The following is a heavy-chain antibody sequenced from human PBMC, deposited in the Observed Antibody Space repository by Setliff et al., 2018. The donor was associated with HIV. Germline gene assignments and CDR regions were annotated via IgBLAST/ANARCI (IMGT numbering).Heavy chain of an antibody. CDR1: GDTFSNYA. Sequence: SVKVSCKASGDTFSNYAISWVRQAPGQGLEWMGGIIPIFGTANYAQKFEGRVTITADKSTSTAYMEVNSLRFEDTAVYFCARVSYYDSSGYYDYWYFDLWGRGTLVTVSS. CDR3: ARVSYYDSSGYYDYWYFDL. D-gene: IGHD3-22*01. V-gene: IGHV1-69*06. CDR2: IIPIFGTA. J-gene: IGHJ2*01.